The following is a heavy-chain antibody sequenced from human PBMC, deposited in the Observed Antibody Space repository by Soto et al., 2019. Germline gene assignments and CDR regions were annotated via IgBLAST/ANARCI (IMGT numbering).Heavy chain of an antibody. CDR2: ISWDSGSI. Sequence: GASLRLSCAASGFTFDDHTMHWVRQAPGKGLEWVSGISWDSGSISYADSVKGRFTISRDKAKNALYLQMNSLKTEDTALYYCAKLARGGSSWSDYWGQGTLVTVSS. J-gene: IGHJ4*02. CDR3: AKLARGGSSWSDY. CDR1: GFTFDDHT. D-gene: IGHD6-13*01. V-gene: IGHV3-9*01.